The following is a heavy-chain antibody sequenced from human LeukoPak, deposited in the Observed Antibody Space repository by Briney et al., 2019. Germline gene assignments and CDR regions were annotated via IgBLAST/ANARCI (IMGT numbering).Heavy chain of an antibody. V-gene: IGHV3-23*01. CDR2: VSNSGGSR. CDR1: GFTVSDFA. D-gene: IGHD5-24*01. CDR3: AKDGLSGYNFDY. J-gene: IGHJ4*02. Sequence: GGSLRLSCAASGFTVSDFAMAWVRQAPGKGLEWVSTVSNSGGSRYHADSVKGRFTISRDNPQNTLFLQMNSLRGEDTAVYYCAKDGLSGYNFDYWGQGTLVSVSS.